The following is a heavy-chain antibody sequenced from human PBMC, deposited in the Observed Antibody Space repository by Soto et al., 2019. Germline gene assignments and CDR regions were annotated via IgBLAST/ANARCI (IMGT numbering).Heavy chain of an antibody. D-gene: IGHD2-2*01. CDR2: IIPIPGTA. CDR3: ARSQGSSTSLEIYYYYYYGMDV. CDR1: GGTFGSYA. Sequence: QVQLVQSGAEVKKPGSSVKVSCKASGGTFGSYAISWVRQAPGQGREWMGGIIPIPGTANYAQKFQGRVTIPADESTSTAYMELSSLRSEDTAVYYCARSQGSSTSLEIYYYYYYGMDVWGQGTTVTVSS. J-gene: IGHJ6*02. V-gene: IGHV1-69*01.